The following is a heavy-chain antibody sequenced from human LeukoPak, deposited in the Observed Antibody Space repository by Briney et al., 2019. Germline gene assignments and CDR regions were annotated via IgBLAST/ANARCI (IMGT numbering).Heavy chain of an antibody. V-gene: IGHV3-48*02. J-gene: IGHJ4*02. CDR2: ISRSSSTI. CDR1: GFTFSSYS. Sequence: GGSLRLSCAASGFTFSSYSMNRVRQVPGKGLEWVSYISRSSSTIYYADSVKVRFTISRDNAKNSLYLQMNSLRDEDTAVYYCARDPNTVTSYFDYWGQGTLVTVSS. CDR3: ARDPNTVTSYFDY. D-gene: IGHD4-17*01.